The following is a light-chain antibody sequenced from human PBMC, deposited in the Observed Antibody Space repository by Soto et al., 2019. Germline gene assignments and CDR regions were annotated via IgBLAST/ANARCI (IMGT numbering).Light chain of an antibody. J-gene: IGLJ2*01. CDR3: QSYDGATVF. CDR2: ENN. V-gene: IGLV6-57*04. Sequence: NFMLTQPPSVSESPGRTVTISCTRSSGGISRNYVQWHRQRPGSAPTTVIFENNQRPSGVPDRFSGSIDSSSNSASLTISGLKTEDEADYYCQSYDGATVFFGAGTKLTVL. CDR1: SGGISRNY.